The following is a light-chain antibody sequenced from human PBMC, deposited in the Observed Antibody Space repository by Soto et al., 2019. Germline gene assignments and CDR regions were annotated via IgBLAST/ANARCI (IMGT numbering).Light chain of an antibody. V-gene: IGKV1-27*01. CDR2: AAS. Sequence: DIQMTQSPSSLSASVGDRVTITCRASQGISNYLVWYQQKPGKVPKLLIYAASTLQSGVPSRFSGSGSGTDFTLTISSLQPEDVATYYCLNHNGPPWTFGQGTKVEIK. CDR3: LNHNGPPWT. J-gene: IGKJ1*01. CDR1: QGISNY.